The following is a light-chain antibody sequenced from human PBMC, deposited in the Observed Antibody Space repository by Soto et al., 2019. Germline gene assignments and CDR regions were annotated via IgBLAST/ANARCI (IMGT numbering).Light chain of an antibody. CDR1: QYISNY. V-gene: IGKV1-33*01. CDR2: AAS. Sequence: DIQMTQSPSSLSASVGDRVTITCQASQYISNYLNWYQQKPGKAPKLLIYAASDLETGVPSSFSGGASWLAFTFTIRSLKPQDSATYYWNQHYNLSXKVTCGLGTKV. CDR3: NQHYNLSXKVT. J-gene: IGKJ4*01.